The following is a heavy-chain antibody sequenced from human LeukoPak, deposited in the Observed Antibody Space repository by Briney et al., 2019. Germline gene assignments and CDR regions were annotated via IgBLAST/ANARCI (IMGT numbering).Heavy chain of an antibody. J-gene: IGHJ2*01. D-gene: IGHD6-19*01. CDR1: GNSIGTTYY. CDR3: ARDPSSGWRYWYFDL. Sequence: SETLSLTCSVSGNSIGTTYYWGVIRQPPGKGLEWIGYIYYSGSTNYNPSLKSRVTISVDTSKNQFSLKLSSVTAADTAVYYCARDPSSGWRYWYFDLWGRGTLVTVSS. CDR2: IYYSGST. V-gene: IGHV4-59*01.